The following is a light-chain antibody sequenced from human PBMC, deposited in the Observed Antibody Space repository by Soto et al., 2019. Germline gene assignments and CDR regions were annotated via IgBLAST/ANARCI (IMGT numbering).Light chain of an antibody. Sequence: QSALAQPASVSGSPGQSITISCTGTSSDVGGYNYVSWYQQHPGKAPKLMIYDVSYRPSGVSDRFSGSKSGNTASLTISGLQSEDEADHYCDSYTSGSSYVFGTGTKVTVL. CDR1: SSDVGGYNY. CDR2: DVS. CDR3: DSYTSGSSYV. V-gene: IGLV2-14*01. J-gene: IGLJ1*01.